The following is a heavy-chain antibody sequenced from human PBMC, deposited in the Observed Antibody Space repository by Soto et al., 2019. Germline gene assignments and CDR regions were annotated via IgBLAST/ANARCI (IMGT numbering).Heavy chain of an antibody. Sequence: QLQLVQSGAEVKRPGASVRVSCEASGYPFAKYGISWIRQAPGQGLEWMGWIRPDNGNTEYAQKFQGRVSMTRDTSSNTAYLEVRSLRSDDTAMYYCATSYDSGFDPWGQCTLVSVSS. J-gene: IGHJ5*02. CDR1: GYPFAKYG. CDR2: IRPDNGNT. D-gene: IGHD5-12*01. CDR3: ATSYDSGFDP. V-gene: IGHV1-18*04.